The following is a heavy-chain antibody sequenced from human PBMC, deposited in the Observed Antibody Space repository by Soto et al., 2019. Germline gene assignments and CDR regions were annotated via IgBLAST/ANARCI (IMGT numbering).Heavy chain of an antibody. D-gene: IGHD3-3*01. CDR2: ISHSGST. CDR3: ARGGRSGYYGSTFFNGMDV. CDR1: GGSISSSNW. J-gene: IGHJ6*02. V-gene: IGHV4-4*02. Sequence: QVQLQESGTGLVKPSGTLSLTCAVSGGSISSSNWWSWVRQTPGQGLEWIGEISHSGSTNYNPSLKSRVIISEDKSQNQLSLKLNSVTAADTAVYYCARGGRSGYYGSTFFNGMDVWGQGTTVTVSS.